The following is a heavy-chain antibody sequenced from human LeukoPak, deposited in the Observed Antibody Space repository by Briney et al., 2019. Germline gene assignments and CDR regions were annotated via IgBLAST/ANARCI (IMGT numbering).Heavy chain of an antibody. CDR2: INHSGST. D-gene: IGHD3-10*01. CDR3: ARRGFFSGYYGSGYSRPLYYYMDV. Sequence: SETLSLTCTVSGGSISSSSYYWGWIRQPPGKGLEWIGEINHSGSTNYNPSLKSRVTISVDTSKNQFSLKLSSVTAADTAVYYCARRGFFSGYYGSGYSRPLYYYMDVWGKGTTVTISS. J-gene: IGHJ6*03. CDR1: GGSISSSSYY. V-gene: IGHV4-39*07.